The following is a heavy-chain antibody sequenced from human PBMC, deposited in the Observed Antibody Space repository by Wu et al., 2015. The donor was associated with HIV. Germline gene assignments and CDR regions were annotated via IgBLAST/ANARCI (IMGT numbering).Heavy chain of an antibody. V-gene: IGHV1-18*01. CDR1: GYTFSRYS. Sequence: QVQLVQSGAEVKKPGASVKVSCKTSGYTFSRYSISWVRQAPGQGLEYMGWMNAYNGNTDYAQKFQGRITVTTDTSTTTSYMELRSLRSDDTAVYYCARVFVVVPAGFSGEITAFDIWGQGTMVAVSS. CDR2: MNAYNGNT. D-gene: IGHD2-2*01. J-gene: IGHJ3*02. CDR3: ARVFVVVPAGFSGEITAFDI.